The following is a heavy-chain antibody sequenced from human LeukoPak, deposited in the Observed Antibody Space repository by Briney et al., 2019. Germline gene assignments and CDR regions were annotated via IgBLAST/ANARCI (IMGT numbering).Heavy chain of an antibody. CDR1: GFSLSTGAVG. V-gene: IGHV2-5*02. D-gene: IGHD5-12*01. CDR2: IYWDDDT. J-gene: IGHJ4*02. CDR3: AHRLRGYSSYATGVFDY. Sequence: SGPTLVEPTQTLTLTCTFSGFSLSTGAVGVGWIRQPPGKALEWLALIYWDDDTRYSPSLKSRLTITKDTSKNQVVLTMTNMDPADTATYYCAHRLRGYSSYATGVFDYWGQGTLVTVSS.